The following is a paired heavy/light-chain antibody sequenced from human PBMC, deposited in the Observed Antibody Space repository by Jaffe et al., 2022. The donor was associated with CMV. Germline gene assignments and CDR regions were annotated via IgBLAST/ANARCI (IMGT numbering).Light chain of an antibody. CDR3: QQRSDWPYT. J-gene: IGKJ2*01. V-gene: IGKV3-11*01. CDR1: QSISNY. Sequence: EVVLTQSPATLSLSPGEGATLSCRASQSISNYLAWYQQKPGQAPRLLIYDTSNRATGVAARFSGSGSGTVFTLSIAYLESEDFAVYYCQQRSDWPYTFGQGTKVEIK. CDR2: DTS.
Heavy chain of an antibody. Sequence: QLQESGPGLMKPSETLSLTCTVSGGSMTNYYWTWIRQSPGKGLEWIGYIYYSGSTKYNSSLKSRVTISVDTSKNQFSLFLTSVTAADTAIYYCARLYNGIGYFEYWGQGILVTVS. V-gene: IGHV4-59*08. CDR2: IYYSGST. J-gene: IGHJ4*02. D-gene: IGHD1-1*01. CDR3: ARLYNGIGYFEY. CDR1: GGSMTNYY.